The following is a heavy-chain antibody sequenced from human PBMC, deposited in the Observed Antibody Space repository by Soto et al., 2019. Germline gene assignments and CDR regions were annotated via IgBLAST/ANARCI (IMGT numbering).Heavy chain of an antibody. J-gene: IGHJ4*02. CDR2: ISYDGSKS. V-gene: IGHV3-30-3*01. CDR3: ARDSYSSGYLCSPRD. Sequence: QVQLVESGGGVIQPGRYLRLSCAASGFTFSTSAMHWVRQAPGKGLEWMTVISYDGSKSHYADSVKGRFTISRDNSKNTLYLQINSLRADDTALYYCARDSYSSGYLCSPRDWGQVVQVTVSS. D-gene: IGHD5-18*01. CDR1: GFTFSTSA.